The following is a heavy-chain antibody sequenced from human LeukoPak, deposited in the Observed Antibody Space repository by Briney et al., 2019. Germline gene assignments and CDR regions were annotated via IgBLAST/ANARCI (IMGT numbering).Heavy chain of an antibody. V-gene: IGHV3-74*01. CDR2: ITSDGSST. J-gene: IGHJ4*02. CDR1: GFTFSSYW. D-gene: IGHD6-19*01. Sequence: GGSLRLSCTASGFTFSSYWMHWVRQAPGKGLVWVSRITSDGSSTSHADSVKGRFTISRDNAKSTLYLQMNSLRAEDTAVYYCAKGKDSVAGATNDYWGQGTLVTVSS. CDR3: AKGKDSVAGATNDY.